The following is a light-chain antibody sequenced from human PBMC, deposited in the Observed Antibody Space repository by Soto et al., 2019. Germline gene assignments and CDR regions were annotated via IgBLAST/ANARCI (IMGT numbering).Light chain of an antibody. CDR3: QQSYSTPIS. V-gene: IGKV1-39*01. CDR2: TAS. CDR1: QSIASH. J-gene: IGKJ5*01. Sequence: DIRMTQSPSSLSASVGDTVTITWRASQSIASHLNWYQQKPGKAPNLLMYTASNLQSGVPSRFSGSGSGTDFTVTISSLQPEDFATYYCQQSYSTPISFGQRARLEI.